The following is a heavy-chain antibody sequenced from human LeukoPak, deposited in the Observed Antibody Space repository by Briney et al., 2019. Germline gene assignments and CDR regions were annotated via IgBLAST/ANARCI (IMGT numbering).Heavy chain of an antibody. D-gene: IGHD2-21*01. J-gene: IGHJ4*01. CDR2: ISGSGGST. CDR1: GFTFSSYA. CDR3: AKFXXXXXVVANYYXXX. V-gene: IGHV3-23*01. Sequence: GGSLRLSCAASGFTFSSYAMSWVRQAPGKGLEWVSAISGSGGSTYYADSVKGRFTISRDNSKNTLYLQMNSLRAEDTAAYYXAKFXXXXXVVANYYXXXWGXGXLVTXXS.